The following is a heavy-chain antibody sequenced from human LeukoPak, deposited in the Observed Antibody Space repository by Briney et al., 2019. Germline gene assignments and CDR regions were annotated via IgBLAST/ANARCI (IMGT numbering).Heavy chain of an antibody. J-gene: IGHJ4*02. CDR2: INHDGSLR. CDR1: GFSLTNYG. V-gene: IGHV3-74*01. D-gene: IGHD5/OR15-5a*01. Sequence: GGSLRLACAASGFSLTNYGMEWVRHAAGKGRVWVSHINHDGSLRNYADSVQGRFTFSREIAKNTRYMQMNSEGADDTGTYYCASDVFSLGDSWGQGTLVTVSS. CDR3: ASDVFSLGDS.